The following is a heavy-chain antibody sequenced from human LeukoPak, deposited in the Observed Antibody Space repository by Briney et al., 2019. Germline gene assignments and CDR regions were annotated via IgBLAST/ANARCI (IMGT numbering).Heavy chain of an antibody. J-gene: IGHJ6*02. Sequence: SVNVSCKASGGIFITYPISWVRQAPGQGLEWMGGIIPIFGTANYAQTFQGRVTITADESTTTAHMELSSLRSEDTAVYYCARSSSTSIYYYAMDVWGQGTTVTVSS. CDR2: IIPIFGTA. D-gene: IGHD2-2*01. V-gene: IGHV1-69*13. CDR3: ARSSSTSIYYYAMDV. CDR1: GGIFITYP.